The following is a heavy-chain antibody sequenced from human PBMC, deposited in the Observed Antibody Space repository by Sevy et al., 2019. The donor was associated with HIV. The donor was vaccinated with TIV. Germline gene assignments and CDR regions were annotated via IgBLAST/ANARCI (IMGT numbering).Heavy chain of an antibody. J-gene: IGHJ4*02. CDR3: ARAYSSGWYDY. V-gene: IGHV3-13*01. CDR1: GFSFSYYG. Sequence: GGSLRLSCIGSGFSFSYYGIHWVRQATGKGLEWVSAIGTAGDTYYPGSVKGRFTISRENAKNSLYLQMNSLRVGDTAVYYCARAYSSGWYDYWGQGTLVTVSS. CDR2: IGTAGDT. D-gene: IGHD6-19*01.